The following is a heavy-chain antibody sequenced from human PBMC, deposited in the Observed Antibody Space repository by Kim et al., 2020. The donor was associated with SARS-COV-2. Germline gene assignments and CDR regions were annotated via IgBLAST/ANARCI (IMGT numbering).Heavy chain of an antibody. J-gene: IGHJ6*02. D-gene: IGHD2-15*01. CDR1: GYSFTSYW. V-gene: IGHV5-10-1*01. CDR3: ARRSDLLTPGYCSGGSCDRTAVLNYYYYYGMDV. CDR2: IDPSDSYT. Sequence: GESLKISCKGSGYSFTSYWISWVRQMPGKGLEWMGRIDPSDSYTNYSPSFQGHVTISADKSISTAYLQWSSLKASDTAMYYCARRSDLLTPGYCSGGSCDRTAVLNYYYYYGMDVWGQGTTVTVSS.